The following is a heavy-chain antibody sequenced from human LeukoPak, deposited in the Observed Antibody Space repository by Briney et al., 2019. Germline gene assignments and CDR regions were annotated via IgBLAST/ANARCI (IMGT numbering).Heavy chain of an antibody. CDR3: GRVKEASAFDI. J-gene: IGHJ3*02. Sequence: GGSLRLSCAASGFTFSSYWMHWVRQAPGKGLEWVSSVSSSGRHMDYADSVKGRFTISRDNAKNSLYLQMNSLRAEDTAVYYCGRVKEASAFDIWGQGTMVTVSS. D-gene: IGHD5-12*01. CDR2: VSSSGRHM. CDR1: GFTFSSYW. V-gene: IGHV3-21*01.